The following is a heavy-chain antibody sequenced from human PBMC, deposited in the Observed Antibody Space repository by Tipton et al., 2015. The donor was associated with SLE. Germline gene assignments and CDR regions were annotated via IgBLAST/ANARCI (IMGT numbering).Heavy chain of an antibody. Sequence: GLVKPSETLSLTCAVSGYSISSGYYWGWIRQPPGKGLEWIGSIYQSGSTYYNPSLKSRVTISVDTSKNQFSLNLSSVTAADSAIYYCARDRGTAYCSSTSCYTGGIRYYYMDVWGKGTTVTVSS. CDR1: GYSISSGYY. V-gene: IGHV4-38-2*02. J-gene: IGHJ6*03. D-gene: IGHD2-2*02. CDR3: ARDRGTAYCSSTSCYTGGIRYYYMDV. CDR2: IYQSGST.